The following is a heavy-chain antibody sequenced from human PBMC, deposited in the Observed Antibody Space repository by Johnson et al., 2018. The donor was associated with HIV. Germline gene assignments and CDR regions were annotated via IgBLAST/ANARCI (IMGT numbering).Heavy chain of an antibody. V-gene: IGHV3-30*03. CDR3: ARAQTYYDFWSGYDAFDI. D-gene: IGHD3-3*01. CDR1: GFTFSSYG. Sequence: QVQLVESGGGVVQPGRSLRLSCAASGFTFSSYGMHWVRQAPGKGLEWVAVISYDGSNKYYADSVKGRFTLSRDNSKNTLFLQMNSLRVEDTAVYYCARAQTYYDFWSGYDAFDIWGQGTMVTVSS. J-gene: IGHJ3*02. CDR2: ISYDGSNK.